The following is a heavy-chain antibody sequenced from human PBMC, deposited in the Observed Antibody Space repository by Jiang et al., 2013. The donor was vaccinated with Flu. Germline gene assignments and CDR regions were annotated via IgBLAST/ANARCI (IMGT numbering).Heavy chain of an antibody. Sequence: IPILGIANYAQKFQGRVTITADKSTSTAYMELSSLRSEDTAVYYCAETYCGGDCYSPYYYGMDVWGKGTTVTVSS. D-gene: IGHD2-21*02. CDR3: AETYCGGDCYSPYYYGMDV. J-gene: IGHJ6*04. CDR2: IPILGIA. V-gene: IGHV1-69*02.